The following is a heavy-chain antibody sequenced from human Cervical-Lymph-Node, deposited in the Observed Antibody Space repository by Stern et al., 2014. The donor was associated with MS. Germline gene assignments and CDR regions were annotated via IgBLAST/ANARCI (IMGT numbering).Heavy chain of an antibody. Sequence: QVTLRESGPTLVKPTQTLTLTCTFSGFSLSTNEVGVAWLRQPPGKALEWLAIIYWGDDKRNSPFLKTKLTITKDTSKNQVVLTMTNMDPVDTATYYGAHLFSGRGFDSFDYWGQGTLVTVSS. D-gene: IGHD3-10*01. J-gene: IGHJ4*02. CDR2: IYWGDDK. V-gene: IGHV2-5*02. CDR1: GFSLSTNEVG. CDR3: AHLFSGRGFDSFDY.